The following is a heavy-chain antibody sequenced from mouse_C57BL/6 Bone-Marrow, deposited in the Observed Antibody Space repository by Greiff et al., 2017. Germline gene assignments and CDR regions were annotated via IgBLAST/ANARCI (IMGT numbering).Heavy chain of an antibody. V-gene: IGHV1-18*01. CDR3: ARRGGVDFDY. Sequence: EVQLQQSGPELVKPGASVKISCKASGYTFTDYNMDWVKQSHGQSLEWIGDIYPTNGGTNYNQKFKGKATLTVDKSSSTAYMELRSLTSEDTAVYYYARRGGVDFDYWGQGTTLTVSS. J-gene: IGHJ2*01. CDR1: GYTFTDYN. D-gene: IGHD1-1*01. CDR2: IYPTNGGT.